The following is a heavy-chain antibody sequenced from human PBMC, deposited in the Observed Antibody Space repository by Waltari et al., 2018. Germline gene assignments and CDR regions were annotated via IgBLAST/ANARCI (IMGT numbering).Heavy chain of an antibody. D-gene: IGHD6-13*01. CDR3: ARGPGIAAAGIRGWFDP. Sequence: QVQLQQWGAGLLKPSEPLSLTCAVYGGSFSGYYWSWIRQPPGKGLEWIGEINHSGSTNYNPSLKSRVTISVDTSKNQFSLKLSSVAAADTAVYYCARGPGIAAAGIRGWFDPWGQGTLVTVSS. V-gene: IGHV4-34*01. CDR2: INHSGST. CDR1: GGSFSGYY. J-gene: IGHJ5*02.